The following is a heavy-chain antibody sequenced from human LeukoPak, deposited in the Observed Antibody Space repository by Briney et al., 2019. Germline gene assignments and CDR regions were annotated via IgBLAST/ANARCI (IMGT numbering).Heavy chain of an antibody. CDR2: IYTSGST. D-gene: IGHD3-10*01. V-gene: IGHV4-61*02. J-gene: IGHJ5*02. CDR1: GGSISSGSYY. Sequence: PSETLSLTCTVSGGSISSGSYYWSWIRQPAGKGLEWIGRIYTSGSTNYNPSLKSRVTISVDTSKNQFSLKLSSVTAADTAVYYCARALRDLPPWWFDPWGQGTLVTVSS. CDR3: ARALRDLPPWWFDP.